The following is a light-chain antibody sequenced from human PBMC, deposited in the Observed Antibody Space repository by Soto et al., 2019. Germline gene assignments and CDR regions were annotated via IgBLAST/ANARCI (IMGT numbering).Light chain of an antibody. V-gene: IGKV1-5*01. CDR2: AAS. J-gene: IGKJ5*01. CDR3: QEYNSDSIT. CDR1: QSISSW. Sequence: DVKMTQSPSTLSASVGDRVTITCRASQSISSWLAWYQQKPGKAPKLLIYAASSLQSGVPSRFSGSESGTDFTLTISSLQPDDSATYYCQEYNSDSITFGQGTRLEV.